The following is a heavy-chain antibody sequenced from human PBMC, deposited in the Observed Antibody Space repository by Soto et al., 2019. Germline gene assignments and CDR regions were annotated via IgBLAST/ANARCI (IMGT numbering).Heavy chain of an antibody. V-gene: IGHV5-51*01. Sequence: GESLKISCKGSGYSFTSYWIGWVRQMPGKGLEWMGIIYPGESDTRYSPSFQGQVTISADKSIRTAYLQWSSLKASDTAMYYGARIRGSYYYYYGMDVWGQGTTVTVSS. CDR2: IYPGESDT. CDR1: GYSFTSYW. D-gene: IGHD1-26*01. J-gene: IGHJ6*02. CDR3: ARIRGSYYYYYGMDV.